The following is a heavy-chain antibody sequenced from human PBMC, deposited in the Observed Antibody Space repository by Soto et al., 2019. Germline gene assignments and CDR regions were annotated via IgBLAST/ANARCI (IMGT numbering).Heavy chain of an antibody. J-gene: IGHJ4*02. CDR1: GFTFSDNY. CDR3: AREGYSHFDY. D-gene: IGHD2-15*01. Sequence: QVQLVESGGGLVKPGGSLRLSCAASGFTFSDNYMSWIRQAPGKGLEWISYISATGSTTYYADSVKGRFTISRDNARNTLYLQRSSLRAEDTAVYYCAREGYSHFDYWGQGALVSVSS. V-gene: IGHV3-11*01. CDR2: ISATGSTT.